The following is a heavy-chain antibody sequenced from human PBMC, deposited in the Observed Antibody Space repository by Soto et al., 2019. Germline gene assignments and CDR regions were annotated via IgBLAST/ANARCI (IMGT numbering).Heavy chain of an antibody. CDR1: DGSISSGGYS. CDR3: ARVTDY. J-gene: IGHJ4*02. Sequence: QLQLQESGSGLVKPSQILSLTCAVSDGSISSGGYSWGWIRQPPGKGLEWIGYIYHSGSTYYNPSLKSRVTISVDWSKNQFSLKLSYVTAADTAVYYCARVTDYWGQGTLVTVSS. V-gene: IGHV4-30-2*01. CDR2: IYHSGST.